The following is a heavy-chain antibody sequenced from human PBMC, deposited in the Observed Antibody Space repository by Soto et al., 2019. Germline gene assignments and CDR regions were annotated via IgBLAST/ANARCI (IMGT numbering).Heavy chain of an antibody. CDR3: AKDNCISYSCYRLYNWFDP. D-gene: IGHD2-2*01. V-gene: IGHV3-30*18. CDR2: ISYGGSNK. J-gene: IGHJ5*02. CDR1: GFTFSSYG. Sequence: QVQLVESGGGVVQPGRSLRLSCAASGFTFSSYGMHWVRQAPGKGLEWVAVISYGGSNKYYADSVKGRFTISRDNSKNTLYLQMTNLRADDTAVYYCAKDNCISYSCYRLYNWFDPWGQGTLVTVSS.